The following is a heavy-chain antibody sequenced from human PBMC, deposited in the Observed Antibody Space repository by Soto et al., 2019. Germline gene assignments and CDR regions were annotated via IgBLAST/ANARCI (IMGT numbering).Heavy chain of an antibody. V-gene: IGHV1-8*01. D-gene: IGHD3-10*01. CDR3: ARGPHYYESGSPSWSTAD. Sequence: SVKVSCKASGYSFTSLDINWVRQTAGQGLEWMGWMEPSTGTTGYAQKFQGRVTMTRDTSTSTAYMELRSLRSDDTAVYYCARGPHYYESGSPSWSTADWGQGNLVTLS. J-gene: IGHJ4*02. CDR1: GYSFTSLD. CDR2: MEPSTGTT.